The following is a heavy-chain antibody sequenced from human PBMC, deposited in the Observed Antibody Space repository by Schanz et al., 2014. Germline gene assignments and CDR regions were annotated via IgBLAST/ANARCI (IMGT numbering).Heavy chain of an antibody. CDR2: IIPVLAIA. CDR3: ARGGGPEDVFDI. J-gene: IGHJ3*02. Sequence: QVQLVQSGAEVKKPGASVKVSCKVSGYTLTDLSMHWVRQAPGQGLEWMGRIIPVLAIADYAQKFQGRVTITADKSTSTASMELSSLRSDDTAVYYCARGGGPEDVFDIWGQGTILTVSS. CDR1: GYTLTDLS. V-gene: IGHV1-69*02. D-gene: IGHD2-15*01.